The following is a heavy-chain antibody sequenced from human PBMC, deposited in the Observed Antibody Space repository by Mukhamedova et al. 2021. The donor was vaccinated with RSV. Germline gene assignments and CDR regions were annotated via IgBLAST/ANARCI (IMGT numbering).Heavy chain of an antibody. D-gene: IGHD6-19*01. Sequence: GKGLEWVSAISGSGGKTYYTDSVKGRFTISRDNSKNTLYLQMNSLRAEDTAVYYCAKEKYSTGFFVYWGQGTLVTLSS. CDR2: ISGSGGKT. V-gene: IGHV3-23*01. CDR3: AKEKYSTGFFVY. J-gene: IGHJ4*02.